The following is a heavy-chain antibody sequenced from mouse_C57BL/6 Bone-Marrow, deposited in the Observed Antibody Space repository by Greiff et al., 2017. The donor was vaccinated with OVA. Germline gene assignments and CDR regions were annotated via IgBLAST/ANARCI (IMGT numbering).Heavy chain of an antibody. CDR1: GFNIKNTY. V-gene: IGHV14-3*01. CDR2: IDPANGNT. Sequence: EVQLVESVAELVRPGASVKLSCTASGFNIKNTYMHWVKQRPQQGLEWIGRIDPANGNTKYAPKFQGKATITADTSSNTAYLKLSSLTSADTAIYYCARLFITTVVATNYYAMDYWGQGTSVTVSS. D-gene: IGHD1-1*01. J-gene: IGHJ4*01. CDR3: ARLFITTVVATNYYAMDY.